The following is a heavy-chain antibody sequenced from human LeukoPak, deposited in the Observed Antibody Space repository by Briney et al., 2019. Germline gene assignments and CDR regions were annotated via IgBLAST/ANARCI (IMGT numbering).Heavy chain of an antibody. V-gene: IGHV3-30*18. J-gene: IGHJ4*02. D-gene: IGHD3-10*01. Sequence: GGSLRLSCAASGFTFSSYGMHWVRQAPGKGLEWVAVISYDGSNKYYADSVKGRFTISRDNSKNTLYLQMNSLRAEDTAVYYCAKDGDYYGSGTKGYYFDYWGQGILVTVSS. CDR1: GFTFSSYG. CDR3: AKDGDYYGSGTKGYYFDY. CDR2: ISYDGSNK.